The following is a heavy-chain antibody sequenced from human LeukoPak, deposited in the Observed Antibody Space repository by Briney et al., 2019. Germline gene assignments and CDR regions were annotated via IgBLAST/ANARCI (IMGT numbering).Heavy chain of an antibody. CDR3: AKVDRDIVVVPDGMADY. J-gene: IGHJ4*02. D-gene: IGHD2-2*01. Sequence: GASVKVSCKASGGTFSSYAISWVRQAPGQGLEWMGGIIPIFGTANYAQKFQGRVTITADKSTSTAYMELSSLRSEDTAVYYCAKVDRDIVVVPDGMADYWGQGTLVTVSS. CDR1: GGTFSSYA. CDR2: IIPIFGTA. V-gene: IGHV1-69*06.